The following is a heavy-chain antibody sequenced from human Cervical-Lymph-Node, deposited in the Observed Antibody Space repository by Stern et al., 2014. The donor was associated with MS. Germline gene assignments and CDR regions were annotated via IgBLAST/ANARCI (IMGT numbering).Heavy chain of an antibody. Sequence: ESGPALAKSRQTLTLTCTFSGFSLDTSGKCVSWIRQSPGKALEWLALIDWDDDKHFSTSLKTRLAISKDTPKNQVVLTLTDMEPEDTATYYCAFSSSWAFEKWGQGTQVTVSP. CDR1: GFSLDTSGKC. V-gene: IGHV2-70*01. D-gene: IGHD6-13*01. J-gene: IGHJ4*02. CDR3: AFSSSWAFEK. CDR2: IDWDDDK.